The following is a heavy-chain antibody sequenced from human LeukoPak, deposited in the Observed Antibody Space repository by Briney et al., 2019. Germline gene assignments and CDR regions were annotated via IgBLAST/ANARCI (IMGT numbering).Heavy chain of an antibody. D-gene: IGHD3-22*01. CDR2: ISWNSGYI. CDR3: AKVRGTHRSGYFFDY. Sequence: GRSLRLSCAATGFTLDNYAMRWVRQAPGKGLEWLSIISWNSGYIGYADSVKGRFTISRENAKKSLDLQMNSLRAEDTDFYYCAKVRGTHRSGYFFDYWGQGTLVTVSS. J-gene: IGHJ4*02. CDR1: GFTLDNYA. V-gene: IGHV3-9*01.